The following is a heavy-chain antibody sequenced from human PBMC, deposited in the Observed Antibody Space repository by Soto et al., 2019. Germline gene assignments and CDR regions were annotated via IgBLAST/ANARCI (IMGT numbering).Heavy chain of an antibody. Sequence: QVQLVESGGGVVQPGRSLRLSCAASGFTFRSYGMHWVRQAPGKGLEWVALMSFDGSNKYYADSVRGRFTISSDNSKSTLYLQMDILRPEDTAVYYCAKEFGWELQLSHPYYNSGMDVWGPGTTVTVSS. D-gene: IGHD1-1*01. CDR1: GFTFRSYG. V-gene: IGHV3-30*18. CDR3: AKEFGWELQLSHPYYNSGMDV. CDR2: MSFDGSNK. J-gene: IGHJ6*02.